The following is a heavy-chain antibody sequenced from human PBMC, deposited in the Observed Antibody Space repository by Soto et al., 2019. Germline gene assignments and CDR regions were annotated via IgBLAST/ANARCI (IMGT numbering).Heavy chain of an antibody. Sequence: PGGSLRLSCAACGLTVSRNYMSWVRQAPGKGLEWVSVIYSGSTIYYADSVKGRFTISRDNAKNSLYLQMNSLRAEDTAVYYCARGVTYYYYYMDVWGKGTTVTVSS. CDR1: GLTVSRNY. J-gene: IGHJ6*03. CDR2: IYSGSTI. D-gene: IGHD2-21*02. CDR3: ARGVTYYYYYMDV. V-gene: IGHV3-53*01.